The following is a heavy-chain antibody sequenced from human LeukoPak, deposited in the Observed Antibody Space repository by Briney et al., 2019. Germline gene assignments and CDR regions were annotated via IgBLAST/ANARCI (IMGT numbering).Heavy chain of an antibody. CDR1: GFTVSSNY. V-gene: IGHV3-53*01. CDR2: IHSVGDT. Sequence: PGGSLRLSCKVSGFTVSSNYLSWVGQAPGKGLEWVSIIHSVGDTFYADSVKGRFTISRDNSNNMVYLQMNSLTVEDTAVYYCARQGTGLDYWGQGTLVTVSS. J-gene: IGHJ4*02. CDR3: ARQGTGLDY. D-gene: IGHD1-1*01.